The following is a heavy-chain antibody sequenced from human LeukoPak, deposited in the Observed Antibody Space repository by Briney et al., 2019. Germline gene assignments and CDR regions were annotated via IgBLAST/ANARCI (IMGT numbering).Heavy chain of an antibody. CDR3: ARGPEELDY. Sequence: PGRSLRLSCAASGCTFSSYGMHWVRQAPGKGLEWVAVIWYDGSNKYYADSVKGRFTISRDNSKNTLYLQMNSLRAEDTAVYYCARGPEELDYWGQGTLVTVSS. V-gene: IGHV3-33*01. CDR2: IWYDGSNK. CDR1: GCTFSSYG. J-gene: IGHJ4*02.